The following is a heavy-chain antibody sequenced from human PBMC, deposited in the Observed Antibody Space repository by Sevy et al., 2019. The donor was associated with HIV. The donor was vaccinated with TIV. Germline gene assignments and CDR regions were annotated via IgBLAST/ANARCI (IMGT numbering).Heavy chain of an antibody. CDR1: DGSFSGYY. D-gene: IGHD2-2*01. CDR2: INESGIT. V-gene: IGHV4-34*01. J-gene: IGHJ5*02. Sequence: SETLSLTCAVHDGSFSGYYWNWIRQLPGKGLEWIGEINESGITYYNPSLKIRVTISVDTYKKQFSLKLNSVTAADTAVYFCARSPPVVVVPGAPSWFDPWGQGTLVTVSS. CDR3: ARSPPVVVVPGAPSWFDP.